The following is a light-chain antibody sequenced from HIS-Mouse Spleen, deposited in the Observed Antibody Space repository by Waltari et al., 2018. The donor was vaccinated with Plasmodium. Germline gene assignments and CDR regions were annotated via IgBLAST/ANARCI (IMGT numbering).Light chain of an antibody. V-gene: IGKV1-9*01. J-gene: IGKJ3*01. Sequence: DIQLTQSPSFLSASVGDRVTITCRASQGISSYLAWYQQNPGKAPKLLIYAASTLQSGVPSRFSVSGSGTEFTLTISSLQPEDFATYYCQQLNSYPLFTFGPGTKVDIK. CDR3: QQLNSYPLFT. CDR2: AAS. CDR1: QGISSY.